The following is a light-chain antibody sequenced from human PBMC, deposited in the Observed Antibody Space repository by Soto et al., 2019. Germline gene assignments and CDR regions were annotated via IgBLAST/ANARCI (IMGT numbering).Light chain of an antibody. V-gene: IGLV2-14*01. CDR3: SSYTSSQTLV. CDR1: SSDVGGYNY. J-gene: IGLJ2*01. Sequence: QSVLTQPASVSGSPGQSITISCTGTSSDVGGYNYVSWYQQHPGKAPKLMIYEVSNRPSGVSNRFSGSKSGNTASLTISGLQGEDEADYYRSSYTSSQTLVFGGGTKVTVL. CDR2: EVS.